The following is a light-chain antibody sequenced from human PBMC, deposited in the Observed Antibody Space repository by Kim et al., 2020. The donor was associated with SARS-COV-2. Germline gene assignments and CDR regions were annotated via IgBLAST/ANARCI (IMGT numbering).Light chain of an antibody. CDR2: QDS. CDR1: KLGDKY. V-gene: IGLV3-1*01. Sequence: VSPGQTASITCSGDKLGDKYACWYQQKPGQSPVLVIYQDSKRPSGIPERFSGSNSGNTATLTIGGTQAMDEADYYCQAWDSSTAVFGGGTKLTVL. CDR3: QAWDSSTAV. J-gene: IGLJ3*02.